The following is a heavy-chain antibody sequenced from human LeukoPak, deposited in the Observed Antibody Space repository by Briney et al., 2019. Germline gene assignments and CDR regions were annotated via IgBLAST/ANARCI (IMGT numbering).Heavy chain of an antibody. CDR3: ARIAVAGHNWFDP. CDR2: INPNSGGT. J-gene: IGHJ5*02. V-gene: IGHV1-2*02. D-gene: IGHD6-19*01. Sequence: ASVKVSCKASGYTFTGYYMHWVRQAPGQGLEWMGWINPNSGGTNYAQKFQGRVTMTRDTSISTAYMELSRLRSDDTAVYYCARIAVAGHNWFDPWGQGTLVTVSS. CDR1: GYTFTGYY.